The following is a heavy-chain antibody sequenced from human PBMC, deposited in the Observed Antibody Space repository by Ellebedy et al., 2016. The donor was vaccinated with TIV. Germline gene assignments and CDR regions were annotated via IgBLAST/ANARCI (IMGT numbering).Heavy chain of an antibody. Sequence: AASVKVSCKASGFTFISFYMHWMRQAPGQGLEWMGIINPGGDSTTYAQKFQGRVTMTRDKSTSTVYMELSSLRSDDTAVYYCAREPNGWYHFDFWGQGTLVTVSS. J-gene: IGHJ4*02. CDR1: GFTFISFY. D-gene: IGHD6-19*01. CDR3: AREPNGWYHFDF. CDR2: INPGGDST. V-gene: IGHV1-46*01.